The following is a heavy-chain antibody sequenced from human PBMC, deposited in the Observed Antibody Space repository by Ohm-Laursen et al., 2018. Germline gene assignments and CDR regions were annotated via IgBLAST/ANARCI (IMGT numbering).Heavy chain of an antibody. J-gene: IGHJ3*02. CDR2: IKQDGSEK. D-gene: IGHD1-26*01. CDR3: FSGPSWEI. CDR1: GFTFSNYW. Sequence: SQRLSCTASGFTFSNYWMSWVRQAPGKGLEWVANIKQDGSEKYYVDSVTGRFTISRDNAKNSLYLQMNSLRAEDTAVYYCFSGPSWEIWGQGTVVTVSS. V-gene: IGHV3-7*01.